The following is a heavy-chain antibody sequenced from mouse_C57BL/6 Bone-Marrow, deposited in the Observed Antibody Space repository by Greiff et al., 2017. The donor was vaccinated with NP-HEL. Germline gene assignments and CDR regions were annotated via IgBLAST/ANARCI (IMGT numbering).Heavy chain of an antibody. J-gene: IGHJ4*01. CDR3: AREYYDAMDY. V-gene: IGHV3-6*01. Sequence: VQLQQSGPGLVKPSQSLSLTCSVTGYSITSGYYWNWIRQFPGNKLEWMGYISYDGSNNYNPSLKNRISITRDTSKNQFFLKLNSVTTEDTATYYCAREYYDAMDYWGQGTSVTVSS. CDR2: ISYDGSN. CDR1: GYSITSGYY.